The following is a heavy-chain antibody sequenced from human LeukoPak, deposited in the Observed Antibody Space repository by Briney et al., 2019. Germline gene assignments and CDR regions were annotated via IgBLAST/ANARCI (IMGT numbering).Heavy chain of an antibody. D-gene: IGHD1-26*01. V-gene: IGHV1-18*01. CDR1: GYTFTSYG. Sequence: ASVKVSCKASGYTFTSYGITWVRQAPGQGLEWMGWISAYNGNTNYAQNLQGRLTMTTDTSTSTAYMELRSLRSDDTAVYYCTRDRAYYRAFDIWGQGTMVTVSS. CDR2: ISAYNGNT. CDR3: TRDRAYYRAFDI. J-gene: IGHJ3*02.